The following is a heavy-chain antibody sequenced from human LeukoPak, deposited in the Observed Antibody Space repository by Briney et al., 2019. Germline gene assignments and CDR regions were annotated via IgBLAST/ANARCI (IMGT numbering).Heavy chain of an antibody. V-gene: IGHV1-69*05. CDR2: MIPIFGTA. CDR1: GGTFSSYA. Sequence: SVKVSCKASGGTFSSYAISWVRQAPGQGLEWMGRMIPIFGTANYAQKFQGRVTITTDESTSTAYMELSSLRSEDTAMYYCARGRREYYYDSSGYYYPHWGQGTLVTVSS. CDR3: ARGRREYYYDSSGYYYPH. J-gene: IGHJ4*02. D-gene: IGHD3-22*01.